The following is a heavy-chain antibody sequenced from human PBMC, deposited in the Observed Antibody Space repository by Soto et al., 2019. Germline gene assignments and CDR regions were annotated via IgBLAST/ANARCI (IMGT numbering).Heavy chain of an antibody. CDR3: ARVQGYCSSTSCYASYFYFDY. Sequence: ASVKVSCKASGYTFTSYDISWVRQAPGQGLEWMGRIIPILGIANYAQKFQGRVTITADKSTSTAYMELSSLRSEDTAVYYCARVQGYCSSTSCYASYFYFDYWGQGTLVTVSS. V-gene: IGHV1-69*04. J-gene: IGHJ4*02. CDR1: GYTFTSYD. D-gene: IGHD2-2*01. CDR2: IIPILGIA.